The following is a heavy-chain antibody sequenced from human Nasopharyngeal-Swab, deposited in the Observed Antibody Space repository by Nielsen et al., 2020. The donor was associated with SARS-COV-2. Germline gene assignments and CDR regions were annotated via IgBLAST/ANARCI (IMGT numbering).Heavy chain of an antibody. CDR1: GGSISSYY. V-gene: IGHV4-59*12. CDR2: IYYSGST. J-gene: IGHJ5*02. CDR3: ARERTDDNWFDP. Sequence: SETLSLTCTVSGGSISSYYWSWIRQPPGKGLEWIGYIYYSGSTYYNPSLKSRVTISVDTSKNQFSLKLSSVTAADTAVYYCARERTDDNWFDPWGQGTPVTVSS.